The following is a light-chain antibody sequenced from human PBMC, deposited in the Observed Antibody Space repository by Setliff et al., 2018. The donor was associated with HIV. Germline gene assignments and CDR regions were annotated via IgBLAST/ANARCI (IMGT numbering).Light chain of an antibody. V-gene: IGLV1-40*01. Sequence: QSVLTQPPSVSGAPGQRVTISCIGSSSNIGAGYDVHWYQQLPGTAPKLLIYGNYNRPSGVPDRFSGSKSDTSGSLVITGLQTEDEAEYYCQSYDTSLSAVIFGGGTKATVL. CDR1: SSNIGAGYD. CDR3: QSYDTSLSAVI. J-gene: IGLJ2*01. CDR2: GNY.